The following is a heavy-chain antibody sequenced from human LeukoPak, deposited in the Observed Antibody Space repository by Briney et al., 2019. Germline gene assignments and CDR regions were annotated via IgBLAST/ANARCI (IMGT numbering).Heavy chain of an antibody. D-gene: IGHD6-19*01. CDR2: VYYSGST. CDR1: GGSISSYY. J-gene: IGHJ4*02. CDR3: ARQAYSRGWYAFDY. Sequence: SETLSLTCTVSGGSISSYYWSWIRQPPGKGLEWIGYVYYSGSTNYNPSLKSRVTISVDTSKNQFSLKLSSVTAADTAVYYCARQAYSRGWYAFDYWGQGTLVTVSS. V-gene: IGHV4-59*08.